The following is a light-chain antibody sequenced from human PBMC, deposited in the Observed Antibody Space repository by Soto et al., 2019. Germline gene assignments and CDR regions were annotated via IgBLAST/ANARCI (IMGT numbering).Light chain of an antibody. Sequence: EIVLTQSPATLSLSPGDRATLSCRASQSVRSDYFAWYQQKPGQAPRVIIFGISTRATAIPDRFSGSGSGTGFTLTISRLEPDDFALYYCQQYGNSPLTFGGGTKVDIK. CDR2: GIS. J-gene: IGKJ4*01. CDR1: QSVRSDY. V-gene: IGKV3-20*01. CDR3: QQYGNSPLT.